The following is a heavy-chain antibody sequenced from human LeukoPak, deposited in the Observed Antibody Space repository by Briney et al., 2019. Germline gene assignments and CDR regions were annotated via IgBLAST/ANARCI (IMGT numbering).Heavy chain of an antibody. Sequence: PGGSLRLSCAASGFTFSSYSMNWVRQAPGKGLEWVSSISSSSSYIYYADSVKGRFTISRDNAKNSLYLQMNSLRAEDTAVYYCARESFRGNYYMDVWGKGTTVTVSS. J-gene: IGHJ6*03. V-gene: IGHV3-21*01. CDR1: GFTFSSYS. D-gene: IGHD3-16*01. CDR3: ARESFRGNYYMDV. CDR2: ISSSSSYI.